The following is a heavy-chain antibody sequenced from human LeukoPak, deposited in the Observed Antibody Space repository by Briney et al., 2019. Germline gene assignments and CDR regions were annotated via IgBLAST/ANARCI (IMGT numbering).Heavy chain of an antibody. J-gene: IGHJ4*02. V-gene: IGHV4-31*03. D-gene: IGHD3-22*01. CDR1: GGSISSGGYY. CDR3: ARLPYDSSGYYPGDDY. CDR2: IYYSGST. Sequence: SETLSLPCTVSGGSISSGGYYWSWIRQHPGKGLEWIGYIYYSGSTYYNPSLKSRVAISVDTSKNQFSLKLSSVTAADTAVYYCARLPYDSSGYYPGDDYWGQGTLVTVSS.